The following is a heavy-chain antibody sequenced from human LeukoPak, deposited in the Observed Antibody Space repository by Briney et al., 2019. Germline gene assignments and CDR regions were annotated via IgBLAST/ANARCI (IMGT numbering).Heavy chain of an antibody. V-gene: IGHV3-66*04. CDR2: IYSGGST. Sequence: PGGSLRLSCAASGFTVSSNYMSWVRQAPGKGLEWVSVIYSGGSTYYADSVKGRFTISRDNSKNTLYLQMNSLRAEDTAVYYCAKLDGDFSFDYWGQGTLVTVSS. CDR1: GFTVSSNY. CDR3: AKLDGDFSFDY. D-gene: IGHD4-17*01. J-gene: IGHJ4*02.